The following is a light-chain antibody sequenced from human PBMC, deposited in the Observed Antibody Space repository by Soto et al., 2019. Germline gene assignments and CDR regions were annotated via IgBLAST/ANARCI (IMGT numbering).Light chain of an antibody. CDR3: LQYDTYSWT. Sequence: DIQMTQSPSTLSASVGDRVTITCRASQSISSWLAWFQQQPGRAPKPLIYKASTLESGVPSRFSGSGSGTEFTLTISSLQPDDFATYSCLQYDTYSWTFGQGTKVEVK. V-gene: IGKV1-5*03. J-gene: IGKJ1*01. CDR2: KAS. CDR1: QSISSW.